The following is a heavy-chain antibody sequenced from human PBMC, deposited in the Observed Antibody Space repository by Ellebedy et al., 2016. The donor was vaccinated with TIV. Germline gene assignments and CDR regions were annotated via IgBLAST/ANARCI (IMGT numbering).Heavy chain of an antibody. V-gene: IGHV3-7*03. J-gene: IGHJ3*02. CDR1: GFSFSSYW. CDR3: ANYRRWLQSGALTDAFDI. CDR2: IKQDGSVK. Sequence: GESLKISXAASGFSFSSYWMSWVRQASGKGLEWVANIKQDGSVKHYVDAVKGRFTISRDNAKNSLYLQMNSLRAEDTAVYYCANYRRWLQSGALTDAFDIWGQGTLVTVSS. D-gene: IGHD5-24*01.